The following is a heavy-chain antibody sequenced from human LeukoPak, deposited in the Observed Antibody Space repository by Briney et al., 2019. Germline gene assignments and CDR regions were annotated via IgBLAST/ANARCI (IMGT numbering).Heavy chain of an antibody. CDR3: ARVGPTNDFDY. V-gene: IGHV3-30-3*01. Sequence: GRSLRLSCAASGFTFGSYAMHWVRQAPGKGLEWVAVISYDGSNKYYADSVKGRFTISRDNSKNTLYLQMNSLRAEDTAVYYCARVGPTNDFDYWGQGTLVTVSS. J-gene: IGHJ4*02. CDR1: GFTFGSYA. CDR2: ISYDGSNK. D-gene: IGHD2-8*01.